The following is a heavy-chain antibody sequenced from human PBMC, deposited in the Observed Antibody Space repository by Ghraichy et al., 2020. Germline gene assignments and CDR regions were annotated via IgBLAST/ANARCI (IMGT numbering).Heavy chain of an antibody. CDR3: AGRNRYSGSYSY. Sequence: SETLSLTCIVSGGSISSYYWGWIRQPPGKGLEWIGYISDSGSTNYNPSLKSRVTISLETSKRQFSLKLSSVTAADTAVYYCAGRNRYSGSYSYWGQGTLVTVSS. J-gene: IGHJ4*02. V-gene: IGHV4-59*08. D-gene: IGHD1-26*01. CDR1: GGSISSYY. CDR2: ISDSGST.